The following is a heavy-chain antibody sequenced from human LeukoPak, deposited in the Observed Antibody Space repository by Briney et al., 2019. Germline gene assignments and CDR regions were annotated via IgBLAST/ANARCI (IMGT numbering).Heavy chain of an antibody. D-gene: IGHD5-18*01. V-gene: IGHV3-30*04. CDR2: ISYDGSNK. CDR1: GFTFSSYA. J-gene: IGHJ4*02. CDR3: ARDGGYSYGYFDY. Sequence: GGSLRLSCAASGFTFSSYAMHWVRQAPGKGLEWVAVISYDGSNKYYADSVKGRFTITRDNSKNTLYLQMNSLRAEDTAVYYCARDGGYSYGYFDYWGQGTLVTVSS.